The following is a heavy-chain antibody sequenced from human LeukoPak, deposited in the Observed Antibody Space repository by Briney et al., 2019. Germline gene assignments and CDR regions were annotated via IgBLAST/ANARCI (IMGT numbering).Heavy chain of an antibody. CDR1: GYSFTTRC. J-gene: IGHJ4*02. CDR3: EAPARNFDWLSMGNVDFDY. V-gene: IGHV5-51*01. D-gene: IGHD3-9*01. CDR2: IYPGDSNT. Sequence: GEALKISCKGSGYSFTTRCIGWMRHLPGKSLEGMVIIYPGDSNTRYNPSFQSQVTISADKSTSTAYPQWSSLKASDTAMSYCEAPARNFDWLSMGNVDFDYWGQGTLVTVSS.